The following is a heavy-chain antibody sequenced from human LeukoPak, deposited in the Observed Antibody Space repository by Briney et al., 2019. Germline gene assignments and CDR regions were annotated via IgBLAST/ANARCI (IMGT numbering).Heavy chain of an antibody. Sequence: PSETLSLTCTVSGGSISSFHWSWIRQPPGRGLEWIGFNLNTGSTNYNPSLNSRVTISVDTSKNQFSLKLSSVTAADTAVYYCARHVHCSGGSCYRYGMDGWGQGTTVTVSS. J-gene: IGHJ6*02. CDR1: GGSISSFH. CDR3: ARHVHCSGGSCYRYGMDG. V-gene: IGHV4-59*08. CDR2: NLNTGST. D-gene: IGHD2-15*01.